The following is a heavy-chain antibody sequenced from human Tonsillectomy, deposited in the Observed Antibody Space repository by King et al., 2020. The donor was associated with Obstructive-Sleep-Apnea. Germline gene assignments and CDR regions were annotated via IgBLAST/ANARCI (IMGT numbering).Heavy chain of an antibody. Sequence: QLQESGPGLVIPSQTLSLTCAVSGASISRAGYSWSWIRQPPGKGLEWIGYLYYSGTTYYNPSLKSRVTISEDTSKNQFSLKLSSVTAADTAVYYCARASTTATLYYYYGLDVWGQGTTVTGSS. CDR3: ARASTTATLYYYYGLDV. CDR2: LYYSGTT. V-gene: IGHV4-30-4*07. J-gene: IGHJ6*02. D-gene: IGHD4-17*01. CDR1: GASISRAGYS.